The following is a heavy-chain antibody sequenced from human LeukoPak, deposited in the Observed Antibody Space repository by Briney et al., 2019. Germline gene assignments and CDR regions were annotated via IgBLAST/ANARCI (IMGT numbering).Heavy chain of an antibody. Sequence: GGSLRLSCAASGFTFNSYAMSWVRQAPGKGLEWVSAISPSGTDTYYADSVKGRFTISRDNSKNTLYLQMSSLRPEDSALYYCAKRGGYETMAAFDYWGQGTLVTVSS. V-gene: IGHV3-23*01. D-gene: IGHD3-10*01. CDR2: ISPSGTDT. CDR1: GFTFNSYA. J-gene: IGHJ4*02. CDR3: AKRGGYETMAAFDY.